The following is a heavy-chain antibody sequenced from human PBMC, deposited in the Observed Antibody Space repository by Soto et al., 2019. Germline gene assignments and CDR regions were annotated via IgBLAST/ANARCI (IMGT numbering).Heavy chain of an antibody. J-gene: IGHJ6*02. CDR3: ATIYGLGGMED. D-gene: IGHD4-17*01. V-gene: IGHV1-24*01. CDR1: RYTHPELS. CDR2: FDPEDGET. Sequence: VPLKVSCKVSRYTHPELSMHWMRQAPGKVLECMGGFDPEDGETIYAQKFQGRVTMTEDTSTDTAYMELSSLRSEDTAVYYCATIYGLGGMEDWAQGTTVNVAS.